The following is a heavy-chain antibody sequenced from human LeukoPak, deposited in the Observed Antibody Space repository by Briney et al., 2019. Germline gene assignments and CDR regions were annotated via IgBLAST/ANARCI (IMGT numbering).Heavy chain of an antibody. J-gene: IGHJ4*02. V-gene: IGHV3-21*01. CDR2: ISSSSSYI. D-gene: IGHD1-26*01. CDR1: GFTFSSYS. CDR3: ARASGSGCSDY. Sequence: GGSLRLSCAASGFTFSSYSMNWVRQAPGKGLEWVSSISSSSSYIYYADSVKGRFTISRDNAKNSLYLQMNSLRAEDTAVYYCARASGSGCSDYWGQGTLVTVSS.